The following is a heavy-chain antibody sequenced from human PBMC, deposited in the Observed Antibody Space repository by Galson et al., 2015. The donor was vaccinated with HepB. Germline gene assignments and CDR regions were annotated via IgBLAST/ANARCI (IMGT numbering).Heavy chain of an antibody. J-gene: IGHJ6*02. CDR2: ISYDGSNK. V-gene: IGHV3-30*04. CDR3: ARDYASNWYFNTYYGMDV. D-gene: IGHD6-13*01. CDR1: GFTFSGSA. Sequence: SLRLSCAASGFTFSGSAIDWVRQAPGKGLEWVAVISYDGSNKYYADSVKGRFTISRDNSKNTLYLQMNSLRAEDTAVYYCARDYASNWYFNTYYGMDVWGQGTPVTVSS.